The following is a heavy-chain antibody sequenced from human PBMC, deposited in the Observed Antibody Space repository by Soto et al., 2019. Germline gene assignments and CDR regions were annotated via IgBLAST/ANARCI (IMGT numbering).Heavy chain of an antibody. V-gene: IGHV6-1*01. Sequence: SQTLSLTCAISEDSVSSNSAAWNWIRQSPSRGLEWLGRTYYRSKWYHDYVGSVKSRITINPDTSKNQFSLQLNSMTPEDTAVYYCARTTWLDYAFDIWGQGTMVTVSS. D-gene: IGHD6-19*01. CDR1: EDSVSSNSAA. J-gene: IGHJ3*02. CDR3: ARTTWLDYAFDI. CDR2: TYYRSKWYH.